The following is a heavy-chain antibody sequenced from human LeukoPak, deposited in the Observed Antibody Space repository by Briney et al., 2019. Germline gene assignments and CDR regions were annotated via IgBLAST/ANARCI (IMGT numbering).Heavy chain of an antibody. Sequence: SETLSLTCTVSGDSISSSTYYWGWIRQPPGKGLEWIGSFYYTGSTYYNPSLKSRVTISVDTSKNQFSLKLSSVTAADTAVYYCARGGRINWFDPWGQGTLVTVSS. V-gene: IGHV4-39*07. CDR3: ARGGRINWFDP. J-gene: IGHJ5*02. CDR2: FYYTGST. CDR1: GDSISSSTYY. D-gene: IGHD2-15*01.